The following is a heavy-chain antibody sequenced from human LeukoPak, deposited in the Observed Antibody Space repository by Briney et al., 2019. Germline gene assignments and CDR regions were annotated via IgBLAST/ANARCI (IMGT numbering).Heavy chain of an antibody. CDR2: ISPNSGGT. CDR1: GYTFTAYY. Sequence: ASVTVSCTASGYTFTAYYIHWVRQAPAQGLEWMGWISPNSGGTDYAQKFQGRVTMTRDTSISTAYVELSSLTSDDTAVYYCAIQPWGSGNNWYFDLWGRGTLVTVSS. D-gene: IGHD7-27*01. CDR3: AIQPWGSGNNWYFDL. V-gene: IGHV1-2*02. J-gene: IGHJ2*01.